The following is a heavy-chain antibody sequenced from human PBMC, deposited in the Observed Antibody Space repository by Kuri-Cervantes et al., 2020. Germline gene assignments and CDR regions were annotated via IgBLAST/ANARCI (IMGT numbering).Heavy chain of an antibody. CDR3: ARGGYRNLDY. CDR2: ISSSSSFL. Sequence: GESLKISCSASGFTFSSSNMNWVRQAPGKGLEWVSSISSSSSFLSYADSEKGRFTISRDNADNSLFLQMSSLRAEDTAVYFCARGGYRNLDYWGQGTLVTVSS. V-gene: IGHV3-21*01. J-gene: IGHJ4*02. CDR1: GFTFSSSN. D-gene: IGHD5-18*01.